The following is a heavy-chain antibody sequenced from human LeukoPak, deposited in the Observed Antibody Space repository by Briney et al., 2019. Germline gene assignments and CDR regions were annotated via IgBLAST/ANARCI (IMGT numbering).Heavy chain of an antibody. V-gene: IGHV3-64*01. CDR2: ISTNGGNT. Sequence: GGSLRLSCAASGFTFSTYAMHWVRQAPGKGLEYVSAISTNGGNTYYANSVKGRFTISRDNSKNTLFLQMGSLRAEDVAVYYCARAKGIDCGGDCSALDYWGQGALVTVSS. CDR3: ARAKGIDCGGDCSALDY. CDR1: GFTFSTYA. D-gene: IGHD2-21*02. J-gene: IGHJ4*02.